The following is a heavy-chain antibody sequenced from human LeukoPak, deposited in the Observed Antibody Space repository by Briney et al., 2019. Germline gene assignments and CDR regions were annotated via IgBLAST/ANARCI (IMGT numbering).Heavy chain of an antibody. CDR3: ARTHNDYGDSY. J-gene: IGHJ4*02. D-gene: IGHD4-17*01. V-gene: IGHV1-18*01. CDR1: GYTFTSYG. CDR2: ISAYNGNT. Sequence: ASVKVSCKASGYTFTSYGISWVRQAPGQGLEWMGWISAYNGNTNYAQKFQGRVTITRDTSASTAYMELSSLRSEDTAVYYCARTHNDYGDSYWGQGTLVTVSS.